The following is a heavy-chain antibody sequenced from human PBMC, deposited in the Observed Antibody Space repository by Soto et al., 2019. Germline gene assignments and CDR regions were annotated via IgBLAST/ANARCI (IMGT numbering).Heavy chain of an antibody. CDR1: GYTFTNYG. J-gene: IGHJ5*02. Sequence: ASVKVSCKASGYTFTNYGLSWVRQAPGQGLEWMGWISAYNGNTNYAQKLQGRVAMTTDTSTSTAYMELRSLRSGDTAVYYCARDSYSSSWYSSHWFDPWGQGTLVTVSS. D-gene: IGHD6-13*01. CDR3: ARDSYSSSWYSSHWFDP. V-gene: IGHV1-18*01. CDR2: ISAYNGNT.